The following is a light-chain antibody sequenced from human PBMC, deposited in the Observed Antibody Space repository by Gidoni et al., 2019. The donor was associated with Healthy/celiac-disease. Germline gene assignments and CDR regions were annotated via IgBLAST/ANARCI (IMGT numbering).Light chain of an antibody. CDR2: DAS. V-gene: IGKV1-33*01. Sequence: DIQMTQSPSSLSASVGDRVTITCQACKDISNYLNWYQQKPGKAPKLLIYDASNFETGVPSRFSGSGSGTDFTFSISSLQPEDSATYYCQQYDNLPITFGQGTRLEIK. CDR1: KDISNY. CDR3: QQYDNLPIT. J-gene: IGKJ5*01.